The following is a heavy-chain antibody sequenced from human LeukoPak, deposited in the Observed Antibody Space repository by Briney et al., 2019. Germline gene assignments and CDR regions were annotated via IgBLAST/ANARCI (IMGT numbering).Heavy chain of an antibody. CDR3: ATPARIFGVVNYFDY. V-gene: IGHV1-24*01. CDR2: FDPEDGET. Sequence: GASVKVSCKVSGYTLTELSMHWVRQAPGKGLEWMGGFDPEDGETIYAQKFQGRVTMTEDTSTDTAYMELSSLRSEDTAVYYCATPARIFGVVNYFDYWGQGTLVTVSS. D-gene: IGHD3-3*01. J-gene: IGHJ4*02. CDR1: GYTLTELS.